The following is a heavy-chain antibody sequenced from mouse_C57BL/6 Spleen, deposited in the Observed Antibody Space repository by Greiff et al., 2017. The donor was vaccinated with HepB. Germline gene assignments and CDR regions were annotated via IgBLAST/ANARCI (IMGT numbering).Heavy chain of an antibody. CDR2: IDPNSGGT. J-gene: IGHJ1*03. CDR3: ARHNSNYNWYFDV. CDR1: GYTFTSYW. V-gene: IGHV1-72*01. D-gene: IGHD2-5*01. Sequence: VQLQQSGAELVKPGASVKLSCKASGYTFTSYWMHWVKQRPGRGLEWIGRIDPNSGGTKYNEKFKSKATLTADKPSSTAYKQLSSLTSEDSAVYYCARHNSNYNWYFDVWGTGTTVTVSS.